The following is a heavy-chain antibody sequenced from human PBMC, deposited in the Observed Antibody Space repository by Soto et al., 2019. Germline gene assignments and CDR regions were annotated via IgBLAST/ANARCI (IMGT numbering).Heavy chain of an antibody. CDR2: MNPNNGNT. Sequence: QVQLVQSGAEVKKPGASVKVSCKVSGYTFTSYDINWVRQATGQGLEWMGWMNPNNGNTGFAQKVEGRITMTRNTSISTAYIELSSLRSEDTAVYYCATSGSGWYLFWGQGTLGTVSS. D-gene: IGHD6-19*01. CDR1: GYTFTSYD. J-gene: IGHJ4*02. V-gene: IGHV1-8*01. CDR3: ATSGSGWYLF.